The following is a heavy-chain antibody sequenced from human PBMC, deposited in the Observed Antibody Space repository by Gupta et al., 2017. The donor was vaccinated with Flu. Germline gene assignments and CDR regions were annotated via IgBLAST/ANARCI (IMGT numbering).Heavy chain of an antibody. D-gene: IGHD3-10*01. V-gene: IGHV3-30*18. CDR2: ISNDGSYK. CDR1: GFSFRNYG. Sequence: QEQVVESGGGVVQPGTSLRLSCAASGFSFRNYGIHWVRQAPGKVLEGGAVISNDGSYKEYADAGKRRFIISRDKAKNTPYRQMKRLRVEETAVFYCAKDARGESNVYGMNVGGPGTTVIVYS. J-gene: IGHJ6*02. CDR3: AKDARGESNVYGMNV.